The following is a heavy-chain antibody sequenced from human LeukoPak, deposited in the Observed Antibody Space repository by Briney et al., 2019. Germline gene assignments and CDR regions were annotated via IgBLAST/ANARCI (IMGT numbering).Heavy chain of an antibody. CDR3: GSGPVGTTVP. J-gene: IGHJ5*02. D-gene: IGHD1-1*01. CDR1: GFSFGSYA. V-gene: IGHV3-23*01. CDR2: ISGSGSHA. Sequence: GGSLRLSCAASGFSFGSYAMGWTRQAPGQGLEWVSAISGSGSHANYAESVKGRFTISRDNSKNTLYLQMHSLMAADTAVYYCGSGPVGTTVPWGQGTLVTVSS.